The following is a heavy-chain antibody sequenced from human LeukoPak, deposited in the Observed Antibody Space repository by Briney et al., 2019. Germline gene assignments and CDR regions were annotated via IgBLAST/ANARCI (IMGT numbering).Heavy chain of an antibody. J-gene: IGHJ4*02. CDR3: ARRGGGRTIFGVVPHWFDY. V-gene: IGHV1-2*02. Sequence: GASVKVSCKASGYTFTGYYMHWVRQAPGQGLEWIGWINTISGGTNYAQKFQGRVTMTRDTSISTAYLQWSSLKASDTAMYYCARRGGGRTIFGVVPHWFDYWGQGTLVTVSS. CDR1: GYTFTGYY. CDR2: INTISGGT. D-gene: IGHD3-3*01.